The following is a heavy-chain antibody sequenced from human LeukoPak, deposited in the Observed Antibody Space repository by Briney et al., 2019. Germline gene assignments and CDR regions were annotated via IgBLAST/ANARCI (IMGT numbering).Heavy chain of an antibody. CDR3: ARRSGSFPLSYWYFDL. Sequence: GGSLRLSCAASGFTFSSYSMNWVRQAPGKGLEWVSYISSSSSTIYYADSVKGRFTISRDNAKNSLYLQMNSLRAEDTALYYCARRSGSFPLSYWYFDLWGRGTLVTVSS. V-gene: IGHV3-48*04. CDR1: GFTFSSYS. D-gene: IGHD3-10*01. J-gene: IGHJ2*01. CDR2: ISSSSSTI.